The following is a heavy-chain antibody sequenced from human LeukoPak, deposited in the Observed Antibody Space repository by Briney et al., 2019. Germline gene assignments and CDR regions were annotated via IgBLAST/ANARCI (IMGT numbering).Heavy chain of an antibody. Sequence: SETLSLTCAVYGVSFSGYYWSWIRQPPGKGLEWIGEINHSGSTNYNLSLKSRVTISVDTSKNQFSLKLSSVTAADTAVYYCASERYSYGSFDYWGQGTLVTVSS. J-gene: IGHJ4*02. CDR2: INHSGST. CDR1: GVSFSGYY. V-gene: IGHV4-34*01. CDR3: ASERYSYGSFDY. D-gene: IGHD5-18*01.